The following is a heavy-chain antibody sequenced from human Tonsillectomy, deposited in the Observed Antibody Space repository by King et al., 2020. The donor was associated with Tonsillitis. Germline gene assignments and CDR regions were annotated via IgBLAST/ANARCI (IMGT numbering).Heavy chain of an antibody. CDR1: GFTVTNAW. CDR2: IKGKTDGGTT. V-gene: IGHV3-15*01. J-gene: IGHJ4*02. Sequence: VQLVESGGGLVKPGGSLRLSCAASGFTVTNAWMSWVRQAPGKGLEWVGRIKGKTDGGTTDYAAPVKGRFTISRDDSSNTLFLQMNSLKTEDTAVYYCTTDSSGLIIPAADWGQGTLVTVSS. D-gene: IGHD2-2*01. CDR3: TTDSSGLIIPAAD.